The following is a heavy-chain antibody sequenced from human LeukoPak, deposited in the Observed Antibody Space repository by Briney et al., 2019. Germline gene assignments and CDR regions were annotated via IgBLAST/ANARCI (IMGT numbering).Heavy chain of an antibody. CDR1: GYSISSGYY. CDR3: ARVGEYSSSPGFDP. CDR2: TYHSGST. V-gene: IGHV4-38-2*01. J-gene: IGHJ5*02. D-gene: IGHD6-13*01. Sequence: SETLSLTCAVSGYSISSGYYWGWIRQPPGKGLEWIGSTYHSGSTYYNPSLKSRVTISVDTSKNQFSLKLSSVTAADTAVYYCARVGEYSSSPGFDPWGQGALVTVSS.